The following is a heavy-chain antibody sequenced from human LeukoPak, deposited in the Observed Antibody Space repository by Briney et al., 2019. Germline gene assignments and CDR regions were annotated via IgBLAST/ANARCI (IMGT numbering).Heavy chain of an antibody. CDR1: GFTFGTYA. J-gene: IGHJ6*02. Sequence: QPGGSLRLSCAASGFTFGTYAMSWVRQAPGKGLEWVSAISGSGRSTYHADSVKGRFTISRDNSKNTLYLQMNSLRAEDTAVYYCAKDLQWGDYYYGMDVWGQGTTVTVSS. CDR3: AKDLQWGDYYYGMDV. CDR2: ISGSGRST. V-gene: IGHV3-23*01. D-gene: IGHD1-26*01.